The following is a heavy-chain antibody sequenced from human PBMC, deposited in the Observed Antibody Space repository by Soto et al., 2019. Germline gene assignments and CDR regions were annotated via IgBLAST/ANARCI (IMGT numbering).Heavy chain of an antibody. CDR1: GDSVSSNSAA. D-gene: IGHD2-2*02. CDR2: TYYRSKWYN. V-gene: IGHV6-1*01. CDR3: ARGYCSSTSCYTLYYYYYGMDV. J-gene: IGHJ6*02. Sequence: SQTLSLTCAISGDSVSSNSAAWNWIRQSPSRGIEWLGRTYYRSKWYNDYAVSVKSRITINPDTSKNQFSLQLNSVTPEDTAVHYCARGYCSSTSCYTLYYYYYGMDVWGQGTTVTVSS.